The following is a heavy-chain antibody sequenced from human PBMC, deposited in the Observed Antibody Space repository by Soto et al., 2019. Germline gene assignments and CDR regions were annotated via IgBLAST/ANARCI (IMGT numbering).Heavy chain of an antibody. J-gene: IGHJ6*02. CDR2: IYYSGST. CDR1: GGSISSYY. CDR3: ARGADYDILTGYYYYYYGMDV. Sequence: PSETLSLTCTVSGGSISSYYWSWIRQPPGKGLEWSGYIYYSGSTNYNPSLKSRVTISVDTSKNQFSLKLSSVTAADTAVYYCARGADYDILTGYYYYYYGMDVWGQGTTVTVSS. V-gene: IGHV4-59*01. D-gene: IGHD3-9*01.